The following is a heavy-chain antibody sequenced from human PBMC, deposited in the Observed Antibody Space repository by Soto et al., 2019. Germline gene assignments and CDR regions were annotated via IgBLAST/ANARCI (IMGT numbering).Heavy chain of an antibody. V-gene: IGHV4-34*01. CDR3: ARGPPTNWNDVWWFDP. D-gene: IGHD1-1*01. CDR1: GGSFSGYY. Sequence: SETLSLTCAVYGGSFSGYYWSWIRQPPGKGLEWIGEINHSGSTNYNPSLKSRVTISVDTSKNQFSLKLSSVTAADTAVYYCARGPPTNWNDVWWFDPWGQGTLVTVSS. J-gene: IGHJ5*02. CDR2: INHSGST.